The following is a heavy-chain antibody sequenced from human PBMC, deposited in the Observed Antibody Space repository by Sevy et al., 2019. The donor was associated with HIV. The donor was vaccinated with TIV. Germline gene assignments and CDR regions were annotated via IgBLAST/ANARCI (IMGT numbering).Heavy chain of an antibody. D-gene: IGHD2-2*01. V-gene: IGHV1-18*01. CDR1: GYSFTNYG. CDR2: ISTYRGDS. Sequence: ASVKVSCQTSGYSFTNYGVSWVRQAPGQGLEWMGWISTYRGDSEYAEKFQGRVTLTRDTSTSTAYKELRNLTSDDTAVYYCAIGYCRTSSCYGSTWFDPWGQGTLVTVSS. J-gene: IGHJ5*02. CDR3: AIGYCRTSSCYGSTWFDP.